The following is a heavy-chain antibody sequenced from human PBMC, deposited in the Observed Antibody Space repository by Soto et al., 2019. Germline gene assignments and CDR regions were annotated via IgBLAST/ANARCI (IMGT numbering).Heavy chain of an antibody. CDR1: GGSISDDTYY. CDR2: IYYSGTS. J-gene: IGHJ5*02. Sequence: QLQLQESGPGLVKPSETLSLTCTVSGGSISDDTYYWGWIRQPPGKGLEWIGSIYYSGTSSYNPSLKIRVTMSVDTSKKQLSLRLSSVTAADTAVYYCARLHCDSPNCVPLDPWGQGTLVFVSS. CDR3: ARLHCDSPNCVPLDP. V-gene: IGHV4-39*01. D-gene: IGHD2-2*01.